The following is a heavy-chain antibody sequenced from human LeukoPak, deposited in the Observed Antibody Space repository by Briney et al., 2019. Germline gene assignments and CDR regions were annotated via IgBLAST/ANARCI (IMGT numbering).Heavy chain of an antibody. Sequence: ASVKVTCKASGYTFTGYYMHWVRQAPGQGLEWMGWINPNSGGTNYAQKFQGMVTMTRDTSISTAYMELSRLRSDDAAVYYCARVSSSWSVYFDYWGQGTLVTVSS. V-gene: IGHV1-2*02. CDR2: INPNSGGT. CDR3: ARVSSSWSVYFDY. J-gene: IGHJ4*02. D-gene: IGHD6-13*01. CDR1: GYTFTGYY.